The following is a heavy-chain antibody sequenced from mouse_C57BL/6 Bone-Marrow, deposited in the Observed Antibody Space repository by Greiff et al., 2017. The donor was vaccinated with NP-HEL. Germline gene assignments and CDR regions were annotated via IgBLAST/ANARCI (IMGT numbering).Heavy chain of an antibody. Sequence: EVKLLESGGGLVKPGGSLKLSCAASGFTFSSYAMSWVRQTPEKRLEWVATISDGGSYTYYPDNVKGRVTISRDNAKNKLYLQMSHLKSEDTAMYYCAREGVVAMDYWGQGTSVTVSS. CDR2: ISDGGSYT. V-gene: IGHV5-4*01. J-gene: IGHJ4*01. CDR3: AREGVVAMDY. CDR1: GFTFSSYA. D-gene: IGHD1-1*01.